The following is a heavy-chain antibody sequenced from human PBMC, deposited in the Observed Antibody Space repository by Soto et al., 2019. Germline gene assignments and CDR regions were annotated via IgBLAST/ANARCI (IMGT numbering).Heavy chain of an antibody. CDR1: GYTFSNYG. CDR2: ISVKNGDT. D-gene: IGHD2-8*02. J-gene: IGHJ6*03. V-gene: IGHV1-18*01. Sequence: QVQLAQSGPELKKPGASLEVSCRASGYTFSNYGISWVRQVPGQGLEWMAWISVKNGDTNFAQKYQRRLLVTTDTSTSTAYLILRSLRSDDTAVYYCARLTTLSSPMYRFYYYMDIWGKGTTVTVSS. CDR3: ARLTTLSSPMYRFYYYMDI.